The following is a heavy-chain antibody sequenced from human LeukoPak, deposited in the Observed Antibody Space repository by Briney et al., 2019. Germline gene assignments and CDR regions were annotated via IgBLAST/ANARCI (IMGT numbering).Heavy chain of an antibody. CDR3: ALYYYDSSGYLVNY. CDR2: IYSGGST. J-gene: IGHJ4*02. V-gene: IGHV3-53*01. CDR1: GFSFISVW. Sequence: GGSLRLSCVGSGFSFISVWLNWVRQAPGKGLEWVSVIYSGGSTYYADSVKGRFTISRDNSKNTLYLQMNSLRAEDTAVYYCALYYYDSSGYLVNYWGQGTLVTVSS. D-gene: IGHD3-22*01.